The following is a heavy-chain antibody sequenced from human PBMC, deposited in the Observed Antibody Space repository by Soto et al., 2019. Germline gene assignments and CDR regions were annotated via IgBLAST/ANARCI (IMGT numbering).Heavy chain of an antibody. V-gene: IGHV2-70*11. CDR3: ARIRVRPSYYGMDV. Sequence: SGPTLVNPTQTLTLTCTFSGFSLSTNGMCVSWIRQPPGKALEWLARIDWDDDKYYTTSLKTRLTISKDTSKNQVVLTMTNMDPVDTATYYCARIRVRPSYYGMDVWGQGTTVTVSS. CDR2: IDWDDDK. D-gene: IGHD1-1*01. CDR1: GFSLSTNGMC. J-gene: IGHJ6*02.